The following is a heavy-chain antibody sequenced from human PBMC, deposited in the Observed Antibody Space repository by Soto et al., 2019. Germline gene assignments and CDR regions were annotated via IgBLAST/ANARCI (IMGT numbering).Heavy chain of an antibody. J-gene: IGHJ5*02. Sequence: VQLQESGPGLVKPSGTLSLTCAVSGGSISSSNWWSWVRQPPGKGLEWIGEIYHSGSTNYNPSLKSRVTILVDKSKNQFSLKLTSVTAADTAVYYCARDKIAAAGWFDPWGQGTLVTVSS. V-gene: IGHV4-4*02. D-gene: IGHD6-13*01. CDR1: GGSISSSNW. CDR2: IYHSGST. CDR3: ARDKIAAAGWFDP.